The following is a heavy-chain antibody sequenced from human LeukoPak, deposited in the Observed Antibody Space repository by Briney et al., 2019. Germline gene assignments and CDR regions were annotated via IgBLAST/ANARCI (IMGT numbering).Heavy chain of an antibody. CDR1: GYTFTSYD. Sequence: ASVKVSCKASGYTFTSYDINWVRQATGQGLEWVGWMNPNSGNTGYAQKFQGRVTMTRNTSISTAYMELSSLRSEDTAVYYCARGRKRWLQFAYYYYYGMDVWGQGTTVTVSS. V-gene: IGHV1-8*01. CDR2: MNPNSGNT. J-gene: IGHJ6*02. D-gene: IGHD5-24*01. CDR3: ARGRKRWLQFAYYYYYGMDV.